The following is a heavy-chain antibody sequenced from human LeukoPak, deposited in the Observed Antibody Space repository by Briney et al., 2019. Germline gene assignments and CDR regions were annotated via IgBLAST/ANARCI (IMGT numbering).Heavy chain of an antibody. V-gene: IGHV4-4*07. CDR3: ARGYRGLPDFEY. J-gene: IGHJ4*02. CDR1: GDSISTFY. Sequence: SETLSLTCTVFGDSISTFYWSWIRQQPAGKGLEWIGRFYTSGGANYNASLQSRVTMSVDTSKNQFFLKLNSVTAADTAVYYCARGYRGLPDFEYWGQGILVTVSS. CDR2: FYTSGGA. D-gene: IGHD1-26*01.